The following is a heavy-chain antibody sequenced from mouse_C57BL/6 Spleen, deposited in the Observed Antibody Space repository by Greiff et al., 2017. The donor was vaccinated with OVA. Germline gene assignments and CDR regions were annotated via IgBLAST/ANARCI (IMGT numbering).Heavy chain of an antibody. CDR1: GYSITSGYY. J-gene: IGHJ1*03. CDR2: ISYDGSN. D-gene: IGHD1-1*01. V-gene: IGHV3-6*01. Sequence: EVQLVESGPGLVKPSQSLSLTCSVTGYSITSGYYWNWIRQFPGNKLEWMGYISYDGSNNYNPSLKNRISITRDTSKNQFFLKLNSVTTEDTATYYCARATVVEYFDVWGTGTTVTVSS. CDR3: ARATVVEYFDV.